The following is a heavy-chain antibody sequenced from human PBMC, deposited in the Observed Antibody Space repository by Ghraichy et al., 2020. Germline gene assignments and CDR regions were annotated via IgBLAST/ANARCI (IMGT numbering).Heavy chain of an antibody. Sequence: SETLSLTCTVSGVSINGYYWSWIRQPAGKGLEWIGRIYISGSTNYNPSLKSRVTMSVDTSKNQFSLNLNSVTAADTAVYYCARSVVPPGGFYYYFYGMDVWGQGTTVPVSS. CDR1: GVSINGYY. D-gene: IGHD6-25*01. J-gene: IGHJ6*02. V-gene: IGHV4-4*07. CDR2: IYISGST. CDR3: ARSVVPPGGFYYYFYGMDV.